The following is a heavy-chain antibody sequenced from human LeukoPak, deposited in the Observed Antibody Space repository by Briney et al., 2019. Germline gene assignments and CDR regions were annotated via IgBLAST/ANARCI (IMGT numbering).Heavy chain of an antibody. CDR3: AKVGRSGSYSYYFDY. D-gene: IGHD3-10*01. V-gene: IGHV3-23*01. CDR2: ISGSGGST. J-gene: IGHJ4*02. CDR1: GFTFSSYA. Sequence: GGSLRLSCAASGFTFSSYAMSWVRQAPGKGLEWVSAISGSGGSTYYADSVKGRFTISRDNSKNTLYLQMNSLRAEDTAVYYCAKVGRSGSYSYYFDYWGQGTLVTVSS.